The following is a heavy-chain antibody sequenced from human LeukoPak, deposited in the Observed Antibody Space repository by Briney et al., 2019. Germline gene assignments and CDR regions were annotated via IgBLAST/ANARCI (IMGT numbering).Heavy chain of an antibody. CDR1: GFTFSSYD. D-gene: IGHD3-10*01. CDR2: IGTAGDT. Sequence: GGSLRLSCAACGFTFSSYDMPWVRQATGKGLEWVSPIGTAGDTYYPGSVKGQFTISRENAKNSLYLQMNSLRDGDTAVYYCARGSDLGWGSGTYLLLRGQGTLVTVSS. CDR3: ARGSDLGWGSGTYLLL. J-gene: IGHJ4*02. V-gene: IGHV3-13*03.